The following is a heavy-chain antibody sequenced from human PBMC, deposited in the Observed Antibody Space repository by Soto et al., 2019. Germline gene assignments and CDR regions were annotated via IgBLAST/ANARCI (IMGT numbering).Heavy chain of an antibody. CDR3: AREGLITGTRYYYYGMDV. D-gene: IGHD1-7*01. CDR2: VYSNDKT. Sequence: SETLSLTCTVSGGSVSSNSYSWGWVRQSPGKGLEWIATVYSNDKTYYNPSLLSRVTISVDTSKNQFSLKLSSVTAADTAVYYCAREGLITGTRYYYYGMDVWGQGTTVTVSS. V-gene: IGHV4-39*07. J-gene: IGHJ6*02. CDR1: GGSVSSNSYS.